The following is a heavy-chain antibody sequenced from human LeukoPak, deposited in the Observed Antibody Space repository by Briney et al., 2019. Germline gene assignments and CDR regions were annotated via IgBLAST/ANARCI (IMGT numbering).Heavy chain of an antibody. CDR1: GDSISSSGSY. CDR2: MWFGATT. V-gene: IGHV4-39*07. J-gene: IGHJ4*02. Sequence: SETLSLTCTVSGDSISSSGSYWGWIRQPPGKGLEWIGSMWFGATTSYDPSLKSRVTISVDPSKNQFSLKLSSVTAADTALYYCARGRRGSYFQDYWGQGTLVTGSS. CDR3: ARGRRGSYFQDY. D-gene: IGHD1-26*01.